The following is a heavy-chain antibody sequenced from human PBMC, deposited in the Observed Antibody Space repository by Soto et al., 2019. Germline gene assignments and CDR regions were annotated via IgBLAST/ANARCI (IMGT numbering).Heavy chain of an antibody. D-gene: IGHD3-16*01. Sequence: QVQLVQSGAEVKKPGSSVKVSCKASGGTFSSYAISWVRQAPGQGLEWMGGIIPIFGTANYAQKFQGRVTITADXXTXTXXMELSSLRSEDTAVYYCARVKRYYDYAQPQWGFDPWGQGALVTVSS. CDR3: ARVKRYYDYAQPQWGFDP. CDR2: IIPIFGTA. V-gene: IGHV1-69*12. J-gene: IGHJ5*02. CDR1: GGTFSSYA.